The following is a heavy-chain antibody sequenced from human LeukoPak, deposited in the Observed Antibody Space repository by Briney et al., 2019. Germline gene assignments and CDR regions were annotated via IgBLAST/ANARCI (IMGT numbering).Heavy chain of an antibody. Sequence: SETLSLTCAVYGGSFSGYYWSWIRQPPGKGLEWIGEINHSGSTNYNPSLKSRVTISVDTSKNQFSLKLSSVTAADTAMYYCARLYYDSSGYYPFDYWGQGTLVTVSS. J-gene: IGHJ4*02. CDR3: ARLYYDSSGYYPFDY. CDR2: INHSGST. D-gene: IGHD3-22*01. CDR1: GGSFSGYY. V-gene: IGHV4-34*01.